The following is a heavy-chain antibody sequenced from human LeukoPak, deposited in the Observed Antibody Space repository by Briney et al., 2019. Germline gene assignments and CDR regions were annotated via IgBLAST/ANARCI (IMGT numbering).Heavy chain of an antibody. J-gene: IGHJ3*02. D-gene: IGHD3-22*01. CDR2: IYTSGST. CDR3: ARDYAWENTYYYDSSGYFAFDI. Sequence: PSETLSLTCTVSGGSISSYYWSWIRQPAGKGLEWIGRIYTSGSTNYNPSLKSRVTMSVDTSKNQFSLKLGSVTAADTAVYYCARDYAWENTYYYDSSGYFAFDIWGQGTMVTVSS. CDR1: GGSISSYY. V-gene: IGHV4-4*07.